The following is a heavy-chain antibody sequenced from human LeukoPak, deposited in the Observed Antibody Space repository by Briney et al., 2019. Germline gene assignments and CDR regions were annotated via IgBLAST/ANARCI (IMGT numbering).Heavy chain of an antibody. CDR3: ARGSRSSWNRYYFDY. D-gene: IGHD6-13*01. CDR2: ISGSYII. CDR1: GFTFSSYA. J-gene: IGHJ4*02. V-gene: IGHV3-48*04. Sequence: GGSLRLSCAASGFTFSSYAMSWVRQAPGKGLEWVAYISGSYIIYYADSVKGRFTISRDNAKNSLYLQMNSLRAEDTAVYYCARGSRSSWNRYYFDYWGQGTLVTVSS.